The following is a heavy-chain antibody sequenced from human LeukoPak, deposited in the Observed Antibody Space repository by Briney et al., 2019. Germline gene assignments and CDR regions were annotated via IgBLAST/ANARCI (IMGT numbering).Heavy chain of an antibody. D-gene: IGHD5-18*01. Sequence: PSETLSLTCTVSGSSISSGHYWGWVRQPPGAGLEWIGSVYQSGTTYYNPSLKSRVTTSVDMSKNQFSVRLRPVTAADTAVYYCAGIFIRNGYSSYFDCWGQGTLVTVSS. V-gene: IGHV4-38-2*02. CDR2: VYQSGTT. CDR3: AGIFIRNGYSSYFDC. CDR1: GSSISSGHY. J-gene: IGHJ4*02.